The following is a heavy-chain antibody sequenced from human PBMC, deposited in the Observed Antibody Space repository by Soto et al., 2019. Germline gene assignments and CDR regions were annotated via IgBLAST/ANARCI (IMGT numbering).Heavy chain of an antibody. V-gene: IGHV4-4*07. J-gene: IGHJ4*02. CDR2: IYTTGST. CDR3: ARELPSIYEILTGHFDH. CDR1: VGSMSNYY. Sequence: SETLSLTCTVSVGSMSNYYWIWIRQPAGKGLEWIGRIYTTGSTHYNPSLKSRVTLSIDMSKNQFSLKLNSVTAADTAVYYCARELPSIYEILTGHFDHWGQGTLVTVSS. D-gene: IGHD3-9*01.